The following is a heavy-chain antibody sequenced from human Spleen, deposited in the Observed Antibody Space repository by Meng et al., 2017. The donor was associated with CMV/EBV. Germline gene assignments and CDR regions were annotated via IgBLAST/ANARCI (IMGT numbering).Heavy chain of an antibody. Sequence: GESLKISCAASGFTFSDAWLSWVRQAPGKGLEWVGRIKSKIDRGTTDYAAPVKDRFTISRDDSKNTLYLQMNSLKTDDTAVYYCTSRTRAHYDFWSGTDDYDFWGQGTLVTVSS. J-gene: IGHJ4*02. D-gene: IGHD3-3*01. CDR3: TSRTRAHYDFWSGTDDYDF. V-gene: IGHV3-15*01. CDR1: GFTFSDAW. CDR2: IKSKIDRGTT.